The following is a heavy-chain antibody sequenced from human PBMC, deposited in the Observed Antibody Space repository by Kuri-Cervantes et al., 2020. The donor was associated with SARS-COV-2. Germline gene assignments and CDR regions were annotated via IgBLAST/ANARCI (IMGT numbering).Heavy chain of an antibody. CDR1: GYTFTSYY. CDR3: ARGVSHIAPAGLYSFDY. CDR2: INPSGGST. J-gene: IGHJ4*02. V-gene: IGHV1-46*01. D-gene: IGHD6-13*01. Sequence: ASVKVSFKASGYTFTSYYMHWVRQAPGQGLEWMGIINPSGGSTSYAQKFQGRVTMTRDTSTSTVYMELSSLRSEDTAVYYCARGVSHIAPAGLYSFDYWGQGTLVTVSS.